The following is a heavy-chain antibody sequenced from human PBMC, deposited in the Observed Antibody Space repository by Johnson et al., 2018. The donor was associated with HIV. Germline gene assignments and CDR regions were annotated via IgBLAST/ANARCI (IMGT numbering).Heavy chain of an antibody. D-gene: IGHD1-26*01. CDR1: GFTFSSYG. J-gene: IGHJ3*02. Sequence: QMQLVESGGGLIQPGGSLRLSCAASGFTFSSYGMHWVRQAPGKGLEWVAFIRYDGSNKYYADSVKGRFTISRDNSKNTLYLQMNSLRAEDTAVYYCARDGGSTRGDAFDIWGQGTMVTVSS. CDR2: IRYDGSNK. CDR3: ARDGGSTRGDAFDI. V-gene: IGHV3-30*02.